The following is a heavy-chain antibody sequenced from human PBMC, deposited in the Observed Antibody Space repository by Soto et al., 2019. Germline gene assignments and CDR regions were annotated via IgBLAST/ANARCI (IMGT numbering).Heavy chain of an antibody. CDR3: ARDSLRPFYGDCSDY. Sequence: ASVKVSCKASGYTFTSYGISWVRQAPGQGLEWMGWISAYNGNTNCAQKLQGRVTMTTDTSTSTAYMELRSLRSDDTAVYYCARDSLRPFYGDCSDYWGQGTLVTVSS. D-gene: IGHD2-21*02. J-gene: IGHJ4*02. V-gene: IGHV1-18*01. CDR2: ISAYNGNT. CDR1: GYTFTSYG.